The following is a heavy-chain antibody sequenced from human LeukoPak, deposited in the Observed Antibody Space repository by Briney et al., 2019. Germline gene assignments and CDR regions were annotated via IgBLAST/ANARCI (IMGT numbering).Heavy chain of an antibody. J-gene: IGHJ3*02. CDR3: ARGRLLRAIDI. D-gene: IGHD6-25*01. V-gene: IGHV3-21*01. CDR1: GFTFSSYS. Sequence: GGSLRLSCAASGFTFSSYSMNWVRQAPGKGLEWVSSISSSSSYIYYADSVKGRFTISRDNAKNSLYLQMNSLRAEDTAVYYCARGRLLRAIDIWGQGTMVTVSS. CDR2: ISSSSSYI.